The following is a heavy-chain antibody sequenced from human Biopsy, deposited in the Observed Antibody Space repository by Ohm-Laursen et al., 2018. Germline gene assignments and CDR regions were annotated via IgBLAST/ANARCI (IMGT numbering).Heavy chain of an antibody. V-gene: IGHV1-69*06. CDR3: ATKLTGYFHH. CDR2: NIPILGTG. D-gene: IGHD3-9*01. J-gene: IGHJ1*01. CDR1: GGTFSNYG. Sequence: SVKVSCKALGGTFSNYGVNWVRQAPGQGLEWPGGNIPILGTGNYAQKFQDRVTVAADTSTSTATMELRSLRSDDTAVYYCATKLTGYFHHWGQGTLVIVSS.